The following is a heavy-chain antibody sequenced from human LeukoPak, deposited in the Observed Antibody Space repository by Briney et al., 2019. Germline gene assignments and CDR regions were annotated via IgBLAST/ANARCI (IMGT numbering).Heavy chain of an antibody. Sequence: ASVKVSCKASGGTFSSYAISWVRQAPGQGLEWMGRIIPIFSTANYAQKFQGRVTITTDESTSTAYMELSSLRSEDTAVYYCARGLYAAAVPNWFDPWGQGTLVTVSS. CDR1: GGTFSSYA. V-gene: IGHV1-69*05. CDR3: ARGLYAAAVPNWFDP. J-gene: IGHJ5*02. CDR2: IIPIFSTA. D-gene: IGHD6-13*01.